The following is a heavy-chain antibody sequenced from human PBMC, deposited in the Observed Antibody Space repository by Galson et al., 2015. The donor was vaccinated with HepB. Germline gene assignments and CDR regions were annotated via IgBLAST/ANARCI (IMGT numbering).Heavy chain of an antibody. CDR3: AKPPDSYGLYYYFDY. CDR2: ISGSGGST. D-gene: IGHD5-18*01. V-gene: IGHV3-23*01. Sequence: SLRLSCAASGFTFSSYAMSWVRQAPGKGLEWVSAISGSGGSTYYADSVKGRFTISRDNSKNTLYLQMNSLRAEDTAVYYCAKPPDSYGLYYYFDYWGQGTLVTVSS. CDR1: GFTFSSYA. J-gene: IGHJ4*02.